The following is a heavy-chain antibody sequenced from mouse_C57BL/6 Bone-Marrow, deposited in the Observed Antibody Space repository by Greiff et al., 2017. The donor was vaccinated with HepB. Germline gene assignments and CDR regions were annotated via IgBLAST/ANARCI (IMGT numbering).Heavy chain of an antibody. D-gene: IGHD3-2*02. CDR1: GYTFTDYY. Sequence: VQLQQSGPVLVKPGASVKMSCKASGYTFTDYYMNWVKQSHGKSLEWIGVINPYNGGTSYKQKFKGKATLTVDTSSSTAYMELNSLTSEDSAVYYCARSSLRLRYSYDYWGQGTTLTVSS. V-gene: IGHV1-19*01. CDR2: INPYNGGT. J-gene: IGHJ2*01. CDR3: ARSSLRLRYSYDY.